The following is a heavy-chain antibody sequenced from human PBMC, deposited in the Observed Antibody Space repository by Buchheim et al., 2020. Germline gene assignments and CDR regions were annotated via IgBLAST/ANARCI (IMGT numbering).Heavy chain of an antibody. D-gene: IGHD3-9*01. CDR1: GGSISSSSYY. CDR3: AREPGVDYDILTGYYKREDYFDY. J-gene: IGHJ4*02. Sequence: QLQLQESGPGLVKPSETLSLTCTVSGGSISSSSYYWGWIRQPPGKGLEWIGSIYYSGSTYYNPSLKSRVTISVDTSKNQFSLKLSSVTAADTAVYYCAREPGVDYDILTGYYKREDYFDYRGQGTL. CDR2: IYYSGST. V-gene: IGHV4-39*07.